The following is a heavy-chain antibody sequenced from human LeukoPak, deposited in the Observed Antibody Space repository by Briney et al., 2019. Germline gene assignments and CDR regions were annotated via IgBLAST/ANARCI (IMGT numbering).Heavy chain of an antibody. Sequence: GGSLRLSCAASGFTFSSYAMSWVRQAPGKGLEWVSAISGSGGSTYYADSVKGRFTISRDNSKNTLYLQMNSLRAEDTAVYYCAKDPTADYDFSYYMDVWGKGTTVTVSS. CDR1: GFTFSSYA. V-gene: IGHV3-23*01. CDR3: AKDPTADYDFSYYMDV. D-gene: IGHD3-3*01. CDR2: ISGSGGST. J-gene: IGHJ6*03.